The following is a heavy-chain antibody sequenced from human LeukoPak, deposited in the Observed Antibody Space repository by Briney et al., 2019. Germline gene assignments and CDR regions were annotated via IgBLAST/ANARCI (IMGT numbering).Heavy chain of an antibody. D-gene: IGHD3-22*01. CDR1: GFTFSSYD. V-gene: IGHV3-23*01. J-gene: IGHJ6*03. CDR2: VSGSGGST. Sequence: GGSLRLSCAASGFTFSSYDMSWVRQAPGKGLEWVSGVSGSGGSTYYADSVKGRFTISRDNSKNTLYLQMNSLRAEDTAVYFCAKSFLGFYYDSSSYLSPYYYYMDVWGNGTTVTISS. CDR3: AKSFLGFYYDSSSYLSPYYYYMDV.